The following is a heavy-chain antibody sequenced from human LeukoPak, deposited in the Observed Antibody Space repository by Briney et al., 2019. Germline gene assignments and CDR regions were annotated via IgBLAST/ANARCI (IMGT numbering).Heavy chain of an antibody. CDR2: ISAGT. CDR3: AKGVSKYDFDY. V-gene: IGHV3-23*01. CDR1: GFTFSSYA. D-gene: IGHD4-11*01. J-gene: IGHJ4*02. Sequence: GGSLRLSCAASGFTFSSYAMHWVRQAPGKGLEWVSGISAGTYDADSVRGRFTISRDNSKNTLYLQVNSLRAEDTAVYYCAKGVSKYDFDYWGQGTLVTVSS.